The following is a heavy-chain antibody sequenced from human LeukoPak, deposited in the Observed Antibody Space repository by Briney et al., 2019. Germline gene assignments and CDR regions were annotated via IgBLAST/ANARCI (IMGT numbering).Heavy chain of an antibody. D-gene: IGHD3-22*01. CDR2: ISPILGIA. CDR3: ARDDYYDSSGYYYWFDP. J-gene: IGHJ5*02. V-gene: IGHV1-69*04. CDR1: GGTFSSYA. Sequence: ASVKVSCKASGGTFSSYAISWLRQAPGQGLEWMGRISPILGIANYAQKFQGRVTITADKSTSTAYMELSSLRSEDTAVYYCARDDYYDSSGYYYWFDPWGQGTLVTVSS.